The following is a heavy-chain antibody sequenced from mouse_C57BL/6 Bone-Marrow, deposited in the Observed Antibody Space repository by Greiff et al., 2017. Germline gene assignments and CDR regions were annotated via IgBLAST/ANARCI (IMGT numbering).Heavy chain of an antibody. J-gene: IGHJ2*01. CDR2: ISSGGSYT. CDR3: ARLIYYGNYHTPGTEGY. D-gene: IGHD2-1*01. Sequence: EVKLVESGGDLVKPGGSLKLSCAASGFTFSSYGMSWVRQTPDKRLEWVATISSGGSYTYYPDSVQGRVTISRVNAKNTLYLQMSSLKSEDTAMYSCARLIYYGNYHTPGTEGYWGQGTTLTVSS. CDR1: GFTFSSYG. V-gene: IGHV5-6*01.